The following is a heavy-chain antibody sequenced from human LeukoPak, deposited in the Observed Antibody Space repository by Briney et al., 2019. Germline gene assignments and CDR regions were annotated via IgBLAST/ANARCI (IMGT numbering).Heavy chain of an antibody. CDR3: ARYPDYRGSQPHGYFDY. CDR1: RFTFSDYW. D-gene: IGHD3-16*01. Sequence: GGSLRLSCAASRFTFSDYWMSWVRQAPGKGLEWVAFIKRDGSDIYYVDSVKGRFIISRDNAKNSLYLQMNSLRAEDTAVYYCARYPDYRGSQPHGYFDYWGQGTLVTVSS. V-gene: IGHV3-7*01. CDR2: IKRDGSDI. J-gene: IGHJ4*02.